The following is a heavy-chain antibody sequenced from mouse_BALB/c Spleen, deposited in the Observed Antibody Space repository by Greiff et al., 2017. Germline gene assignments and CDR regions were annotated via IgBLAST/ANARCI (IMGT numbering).Heavy chain of an antibody. D-gene: IGHD1-1*01. Sequence: DVMLVESGGGLVQPGGSRKLSCAASGFTFSDSGMAWVRQAPGKGPEWVAFISNLAYSIYYADTVTGRFTISRENAKNTLYLEMSSLRSEDTAMYYCARDYYGSSYWYFDVWGAGTTVTVSS. CDR2: ISNLAYSI. J-gene: IGHJ1*01. CDR1: GFTFSDSG. CDR3: ARDYYGSSYWYFDV. V-gene: IGHV5-15*02.